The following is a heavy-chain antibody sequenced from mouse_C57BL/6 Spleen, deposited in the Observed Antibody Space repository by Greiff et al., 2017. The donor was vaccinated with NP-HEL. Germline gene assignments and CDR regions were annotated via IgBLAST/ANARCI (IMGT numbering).Heavy chain of an antibody. J-gene: IGHJ1*03. CDR3: AMGLRRGWYFDV. Sequence: QVQLQQPGAELVKPGASVKLSCKASGYTFTSYWMHWVKQRPGQGLEWIGMIHPNSGSTNYNEKFKSKATLTVDKSSSTAYMQLSSLTSEDSAVYYCAMGLRRGWYFDVWGTGTTVTVSS. CDR1: GYTFTSYW. CDR2: IHPNSGST. D-gene: IGHD2-4*01. V-gene: IGHV1-64*01.